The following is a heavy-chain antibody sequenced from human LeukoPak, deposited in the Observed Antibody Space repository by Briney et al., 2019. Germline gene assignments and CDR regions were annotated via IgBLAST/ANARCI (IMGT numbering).Heavy chain of an antibody. J-gene: IGHJ4*02. CDR2: IIPIFGTA. V-gene: IGHV1-69*13. Sequence: SVTVSCKASGGTFSSYAISWVRQAPGQGLEWMGGIIPIFGTANYAQKFQGRVTITADESTSTAYMELSSLRSEDTAVYYCARASSSGSLTADFDYWGQGTLVTVSS. D-gene: IGHD3-22*01. CDR3: ARASSSGSLTADFDY. CDR1: GGTFSSYA.